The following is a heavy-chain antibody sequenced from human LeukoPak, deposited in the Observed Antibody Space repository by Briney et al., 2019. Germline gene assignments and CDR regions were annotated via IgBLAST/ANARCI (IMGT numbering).Heavy chain of an antibody. CDR2: ISGSGGST. CDR3: ARVYSGTYYWDLDF. V-gene: IGHV3-23*01. J-gene: IGHJ4*02. D-gene: IGHD1-26*01. CDR1: GFTFSSYA. Sequence: GGSLRLSCAASGFTFSSYAMSWVRQAPGKGLEWVSAISGSGGSTYYADSVKGRFTISRDNSKNTLYLQMNSLRAEDTALYYCARVYSGTYYWDLDFWGQGTLVSVSS.